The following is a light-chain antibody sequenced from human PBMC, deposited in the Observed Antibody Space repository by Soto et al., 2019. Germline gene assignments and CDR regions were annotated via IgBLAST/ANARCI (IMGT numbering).Light chain of an antibody. Sequence: DIVMTQSSLSLSVTPGQPASISCKSSQSLLHSDGRTFLCWYLQKPGQPPQVLIYEASDRFSGVPDRFSGSGSGTDFTLKISRVEAEDAGVYYCMQSMEIPITFGQGTRLEIK. J-gene: IGKJ5*01. CDR3: MQSMEIPIT. V-gene: IGKV2D-29*01. CDR1: QSLLHSDGRTF. CDR2: EAS.